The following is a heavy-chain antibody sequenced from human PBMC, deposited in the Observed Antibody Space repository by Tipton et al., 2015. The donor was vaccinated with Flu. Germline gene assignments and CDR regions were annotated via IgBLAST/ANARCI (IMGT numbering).Heavy chain of an antibody. Sequence: GLVKPSETLSLTCTVSGGSITGYYWSWVRQPPGRGLEWIGYIHFSGSTNYNPSLRSRVTLSLDAARTQFSLRLSSVTAADTAVYYCARGRGYSYGYYPSWGQGTLLTVSS. CDR2: IHFSGST. D-gene: IGHD5-18*01. J-gene: IGHJ4*02. V-gene: IGHV4-59*01. CDR3: ARGRGYSYGYYPS. CDR1: GGSITGYY.